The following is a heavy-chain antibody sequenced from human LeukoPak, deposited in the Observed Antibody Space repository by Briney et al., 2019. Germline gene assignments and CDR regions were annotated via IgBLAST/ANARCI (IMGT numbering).Heavy chain of an antibody. CDR2: MSYDGSNE. CDR3: ARDQTDCSSTSCYRRYYYYYYYMDV. V-gene: IGHV3-30*01. D-gene: IGHD2-2*01. J-gene: IGHJ6*03. CDR1: GFTFSSYA. Sequence: WGSLRLSCAASGFTFSSYALHWVRQAPGKGLEWVALMSYDGSNEYYADSVRGRFTISRDNSKNTLYLQMNSLRAEDTAVYYCARDQTDCSSTSCYRRYYYYYYYMDVWGKGTTVTVSS.